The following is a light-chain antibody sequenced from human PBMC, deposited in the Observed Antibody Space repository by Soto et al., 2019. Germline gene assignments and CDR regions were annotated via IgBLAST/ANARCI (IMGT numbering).Light chain of an antibody. CDR1: QSVSTNY. J-gene: IGKJ4*01. V-gene: IGKV3D-20*01. Sequence: IVLPPSHATLSFSPGERAHLYCRASQSVSTNYVAWYQQKPGLAPRLLIYDASRRATGISDRFSGSGSGTDFTLTISRLEPEDFAVYYCQQYGSSPTCGGGTKGDIK. CDR2: DAS. CDR3: QQYGSSPT.